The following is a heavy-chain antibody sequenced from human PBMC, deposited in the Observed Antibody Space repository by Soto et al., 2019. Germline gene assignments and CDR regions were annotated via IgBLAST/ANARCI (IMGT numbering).Heavy chain of an antibody. J-gene: IGHJ6*02. CDR3: AKERADYYYDYGMDV. CDR1: RITFGSYA. Sequence: EVQLLESGGGLVQPGGSLRLSCAASRITFGSYAMTWVRQAPGKGLEWVSTISGSGGNTYYADSVKGRFTISRDNSKNPLYLQMNSLRAEDTAIYYCAKERADYYYDYGMDVWGQGTTVTVSS. CDR2: ISGSGGNT. V-gene: IGHV3-23*01.